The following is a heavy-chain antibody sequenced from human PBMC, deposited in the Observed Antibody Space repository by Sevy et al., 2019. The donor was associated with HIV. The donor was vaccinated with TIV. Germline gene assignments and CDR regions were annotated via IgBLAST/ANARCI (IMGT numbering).Heavy chain of an antibody. CDR1: GGSISDYY. D-gene: IGHD3-22*01. J-gene: IGHJ6*02. V-gene: IGHV4-59*01. Sequence: SETLSLTCIVSGGSISDYYWSWIRQPPGKGPEWIGYIYYSGSTKYNPSLKSRVTISVDTSKNQFSLKLSSVTAADTAVYYCARVNYDSSGYYPTDYGMDVWGQGTTLTVSS. CDR2: IYYSGST. CDR3: ARVNYDSSGYYPTDYGMDV.